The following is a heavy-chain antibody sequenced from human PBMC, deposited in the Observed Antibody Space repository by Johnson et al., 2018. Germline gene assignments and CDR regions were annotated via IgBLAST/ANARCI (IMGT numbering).Heavy chain of an antibody. D-gene: IGHD3-3*01. CDR1: GFTFSSYG. V-gene: IGHV3-30*18. J-gene: IGHJ3*02. Sequence: QVQLVESGGGVVQPGRSLRLSCAASGFTFSSYGMHWVRQAPGKGLEWVAVISYDGSNKYYADSVKGRFTISRDNSKNTLYLQINSLRAEETAVYYCAKDWLGWFTSKGIPDDAFDIWGQGTMVTVSS. CDR3: AKDWLGWFTSKGIPDDAFDI. CDR2: ISYDGSNK.